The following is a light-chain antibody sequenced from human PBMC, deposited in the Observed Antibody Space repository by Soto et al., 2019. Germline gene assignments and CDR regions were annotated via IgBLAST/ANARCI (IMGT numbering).Light chain of an antibody. V-gene: IGKV3-11*01. CDR2: DAS. J-gene: IGKJ2*01. Sequence: EIVLTQSPATLSLSPGERATLSCRASQSVSSYLAWYQQKPGQAPRLLIYDASNRATGIPARFSGSGSGTDFALTISSLDPEDFAVYYWQQRSYLLPYTFGQGTKLEIK. CDR3: QQRSYLLPYT. CDR1: QSVSSY.